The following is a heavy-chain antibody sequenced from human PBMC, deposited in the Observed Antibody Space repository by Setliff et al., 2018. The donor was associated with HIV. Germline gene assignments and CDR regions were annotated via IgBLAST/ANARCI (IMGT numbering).Heavy chain of an antibody. CDR2: IVYSGTT. D-gene: IGHD5-12*01. CDR3: VRSGYSGHFDV. J-gene: IGHJ3*01. Sequence: SETLSLTCTVTGGSIIINDYYWGWIRQSPGKGLEWIGSIVYSGTTYYNVSLESRVTISVDTSKNQFSLKLSSVTAADTAVYYCVRSGYSGHFDVWGQGTMVTVSS. V-gene: IGHV4-39*01. CDR1: GGSIIINDYY.